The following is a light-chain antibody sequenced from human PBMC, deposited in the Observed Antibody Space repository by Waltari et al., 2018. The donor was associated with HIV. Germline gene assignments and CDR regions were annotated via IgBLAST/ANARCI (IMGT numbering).Light chain of an antibody. CDR1: SSDFGSYNI. J-gene: IGLJ2*01. Sequence: QSALTQPASVSGSPGQSMTISCTGTSSDFGSYNIVSWYQQHPGKAPKLMIYEVSKRPSGVSNRFSGSKSGNTASLTISGLQAEDEADYYCCSYAGTSTVVFGGGTKLTVL. CDR2: EVS. V-gene: IGLV2-23*02. CDR3: CSYAGTSTVV.